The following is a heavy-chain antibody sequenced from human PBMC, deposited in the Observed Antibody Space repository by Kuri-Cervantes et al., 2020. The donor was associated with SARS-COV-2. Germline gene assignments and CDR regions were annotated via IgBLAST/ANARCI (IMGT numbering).Heavy chain of an antibody. V-gene: IGHV1-8*02. CDR3: YCAPKEGFDS. CDR2: VKTNSGST. Sequence: ASVKVSCKASGYTFTGYYMHWVRQATGQGLEWMGMVKTNSGSTLYAQIFQGRVTMTRDTPTSTVYLELSSLTSEDTAIYYCYCAPKEGFDSWGQGTLVTVSS. CDR1: GYTFTGYY. D-gene: IGHD2-21*01. J-gene: IGHJ4*02.